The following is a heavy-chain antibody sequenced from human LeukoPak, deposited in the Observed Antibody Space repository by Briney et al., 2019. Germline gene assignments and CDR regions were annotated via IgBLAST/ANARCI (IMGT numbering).Heavy chain of an antibody. Sequence: GGSLRLSCTASGFTFGDYAMSWVRQAPGKGLEWVGFIRSKAYGGTTEYAASVKGRFTISRDVSKSIAYLQMNSLKTEDTAVYYCTRVKDYVWGSYRFYFDYWGQGTLVTVSS. CDR1: GFTFGDYA. V-gene: IGHV3-49*04. CDR2: IRSKAYGGTT. CDR3: TRVKDYVWGSYRFYFDY. J-gene: IGHJ4*02. D-gene: IGHD3-16*02.